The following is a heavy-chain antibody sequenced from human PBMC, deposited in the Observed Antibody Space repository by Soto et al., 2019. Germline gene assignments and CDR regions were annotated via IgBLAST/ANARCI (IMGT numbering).Heavy chain of an antibody. Sequence: ASVKVSCKASGGTFSSYAISWVRQAPGQGLEWMGGIIPIFGTANYAQKFQGRVTITADESTSTAYMELSSLRSEDTAVYYCARDLKYCSSTSCYQDGMDVWGQGTTVTVSS. CDR1: GGTFSSYA. J-gene: IGHJ6*02. V-gene: IGHV1-69*13. D-gene: IGHD2-2*01. CDR3: ARDLKYCSSTSCYQDGMDV. CDR2: IIPIFGTA.